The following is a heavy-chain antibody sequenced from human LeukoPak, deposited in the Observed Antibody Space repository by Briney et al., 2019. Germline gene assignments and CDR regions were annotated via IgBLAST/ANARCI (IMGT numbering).Heavy chain of an antibody. CDR3: AKAQLGEYNWFDP. J-gene: IGHJ5*02. Sequence: PGGSLRLSCAASGFAFSSYAMSWVRQAPGRGLEWASAISGSGGSTYYADSVKGRFTISRDNSKNTLYLQMNSLRAEDTAVYYCAKAQLGEYNWFDPWGQGTLVTVSS. CDR1: GFAFSSYA. CDR2: ISGSGGST. V-gene: IGHV3-23*01. D-gene: IGHD6-13*01.